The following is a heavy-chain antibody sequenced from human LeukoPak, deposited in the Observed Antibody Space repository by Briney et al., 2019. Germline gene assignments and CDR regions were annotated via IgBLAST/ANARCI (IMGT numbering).Heavy chain of an antibody. CDR3: ARAKPGGNWFDP. D-gene: IGHD3-16*01. J-gene: IGHJ5*02. CDR1: GFTFRTYW. CDR2: INTDGSGT. Sequence: GGSLRLSCAASGFTFRTYWMHWVRQAPGKGLLWVSRINTDGSGTIYADSVKGRFTISRDNANNTLYLQMNSLRAEDTALCYCARAKPGGNWFDPWGQGTLVSVSS. V-gene: IGHV3-74*01.